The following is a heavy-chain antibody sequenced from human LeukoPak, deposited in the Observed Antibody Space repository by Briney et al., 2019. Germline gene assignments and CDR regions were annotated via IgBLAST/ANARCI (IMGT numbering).Heavy chain of an antibody. J-gene: IGHJ6*02. CDR1: GNYW. V-gene: IGHV3-74*01. Sequence: PGGSLRLSCAASGNYWMHWVRQAPGKGLVWVSHINSDGSWTSYADSVKGRFTISKDNAKNTVYLQMNSLRAEDTAVYYCAKRGPSDYFYGMDVWGQGTTVTVSS. D-gene: IGHD2-2*01. CDR2: INSDGSWT. CDR3: AKRGPSDYFYGMDV.